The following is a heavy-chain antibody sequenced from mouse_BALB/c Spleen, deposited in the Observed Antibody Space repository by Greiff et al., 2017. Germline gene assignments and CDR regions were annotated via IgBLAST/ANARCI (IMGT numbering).Heavy chain of an antibody. J-gene: IGHJ3*01. V-gene: IGHV5-17*02. CDR1: GFTFSSFG. Sequence: DVQLQESGGGLVQPGGSRKLSCAASGFTFSSFGMHWVRQAPEKGLEWVAYISSGSSTIYYADTVKGRFTISRDNPKNTLFLQMTSLRSEDTAMYYCARGTYRSWFAYWGQGTLVTVSA. CDR2: ISSGSSTI. CDR3: ARGTYRSWFAY. D-gene: IGHD2-14*01.